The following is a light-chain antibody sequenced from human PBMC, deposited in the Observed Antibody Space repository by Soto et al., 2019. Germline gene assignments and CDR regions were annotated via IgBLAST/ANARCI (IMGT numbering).Light chain of an antibody. V-gene: IGKV1-33*01. CDR2: DAS. CDR3: QQYDNLLLT. J-gene: IGKJ4*01. Sequence: DIQMTQSPSSLSASLGDTVTITCQASHDIANYLNWYQHKPGKAPKLLIYDASNLEAGVTSRFSVSGSGIQFVFTIIGLQPEDVATYYCQQYDNLLLTFGGGTKVEIK. CDR1: HDIANY.